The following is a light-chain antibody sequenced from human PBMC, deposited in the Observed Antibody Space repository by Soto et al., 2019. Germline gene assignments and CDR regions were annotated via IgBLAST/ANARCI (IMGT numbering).Light chain of an antibody. CDR2: DVT. CDR3: SSFAGSYTHV. V-gene: IGLV2-11*01. J-gene: IGLJ1*01. CDR1: NSDVGGYDY. Sequence: QSVLTQPRSVSGSPGQAVTFSCTGTNSDVGGYDYVSWYQQLPGEAPKLIIYDVTKRPSGVPNRFSGSKSGNTASLTISGLQAEDEVDYFCSSFAGSYTHVFGSGTKVTVL.